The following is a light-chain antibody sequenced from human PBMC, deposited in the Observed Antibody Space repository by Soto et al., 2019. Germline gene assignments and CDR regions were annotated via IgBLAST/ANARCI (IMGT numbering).Light chain of an antibody. CDR3: AAWYDSLNGPV. J-gene: IGLJ2*01. CDR2: RTN. Sequence: QSVLTQPTSVSATPGQRVTISCSGGSSNLGINTVNWYQQLPGTAPKILIYRTNQRPSGVPDRFSGSRSGTSASLAIGGLQSDDEATYHCAAWYDSLNGPVFGGGTKLSVL. CDR1: SSNLGINT. V-gene: IGLV1-44*01.